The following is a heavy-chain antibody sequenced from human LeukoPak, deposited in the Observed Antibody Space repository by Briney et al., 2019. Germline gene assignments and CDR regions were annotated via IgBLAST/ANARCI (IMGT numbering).Heavy chain of an antibody. Sequence: GGSLRLSRAVSGFTFSTYAVSWVRQAPRKGLEWVSTIIDSGGATYYAESVKGRFTISRDNSKNTLYLQMNSLRGEDTATYYCTKDRNYHSLTCNNWFDPWGQGTLVTVSS. J-gene: IGHJ5*02. D-gene: IGHD3-9*01. CDR2: IIDSGGAT. CDR1: GFTFSTYA. V-gene: IGHV3-23*01. CDR3: TKDRNYHSLTCNNWFDP.